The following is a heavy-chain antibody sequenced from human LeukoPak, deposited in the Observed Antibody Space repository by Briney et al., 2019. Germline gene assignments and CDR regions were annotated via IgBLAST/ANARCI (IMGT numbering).Heavy chain of an antibody. V-gene: IGHV3-53*01. CDR1: GFTVSSNY. D-gene: IGHD6-13*01. CDR3: ARALPDVPGPIAAARMGYYFDY. J-gene: IGHJ4*02. Sequence: AGGSLRLSCAASGFTVSSNYMSWVRQAPGKGLEWVSAIYSGGSTYYADSVKGRFTISRDNSKNTLYLQMNSLRAEDTAVYYCARALPDVPGPIAAARMGYYFDYWGQGTLVTVSS. CDR2: IYSGGST.